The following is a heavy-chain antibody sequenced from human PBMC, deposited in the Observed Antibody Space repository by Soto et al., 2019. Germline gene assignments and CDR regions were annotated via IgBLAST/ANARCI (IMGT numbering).Heavy chain of an antibody. J-gene: IGHJ2*01. CDR1: GDSISSYY. Sequence: SETLSLTCTVSGDSISSYYWSWIRQPPGKGLEWIGYIHYSGSTNYNPSLKSRVTISVDTSKNQFSLRLSSVTAADTAVYYCARGSVVQYWYFDLWGQGTLVTVSS. V-gene: IGHV4-59*08. CDR3: ARGSVVQYWYFDL. CDR2: IHYSGST. D-gene: IGHD2-15*01.